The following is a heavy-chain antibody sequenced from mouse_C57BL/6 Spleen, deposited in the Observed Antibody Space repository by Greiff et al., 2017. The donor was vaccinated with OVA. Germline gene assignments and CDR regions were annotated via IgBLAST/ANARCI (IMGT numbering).Heavy chain of an antibody. D-gene: IGHD2-4*01. CDR1: GFSLTSYG. CDR2: IWGVGST. J-gene: IGHJ4*01. V-gene: IGHV2-6*01. CDR3: AREIYFDYEGYYAMDY. Sequence: VNLVESGPGLVAPSQSLSITCTVSGFSLTSYGVDWVRQSPGKGLEWLGVIWGVGSTNYNSALKSRLSISQDNSKSQVFLKMNSLQTDDTAMYYCAREIYFDYEGYYAMDYWGQGTSVTVSS.